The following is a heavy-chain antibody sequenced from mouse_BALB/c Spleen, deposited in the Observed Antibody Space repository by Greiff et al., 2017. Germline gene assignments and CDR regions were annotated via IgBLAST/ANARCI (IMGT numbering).Heavy chain of an antibody. CDR1: GYSFTSYW. D-gene: IGHD1-1*01. J-gene: IGHJ2*01. CDR3: ARGELWYYGGY. V-gene: IGHV1S126*01. Sequence: VKLQQSGPQLVRPWASVSLSCKATGYSFTSYWTCWVKQRPGQGLQWIGMIDPSDSETRLNQKFKDKATLTVDTSSSTAYMQLSSPTSEDSAVYDCARGELWYYGGYWGQGTTLTVSS. CDR2: IDPSDSET.